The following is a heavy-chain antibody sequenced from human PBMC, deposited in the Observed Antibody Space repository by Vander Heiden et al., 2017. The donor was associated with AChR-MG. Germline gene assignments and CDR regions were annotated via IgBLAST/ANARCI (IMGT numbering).Heavy chain of an antibody. CDR3: ATDILAIGFGLEMAIRD. CDR1: GYTLTHLA. D-gene: IGHD2-21*01. V-gene: IGHV1-24*01. CDR2: IGPEDGET. Sequence: VQPVQSGAAVKKRGASVTVSCKVSGYTLTHLAKHWGRQAPGKGLEWMGGIGPEDGETNYAQKFQGRVTMTEDTTTDAAYMELSSRKAENTAVYYWATDILAIGFGLEMAIRDWGQGTLVTVSS. J-gene: IGHJ4*01.